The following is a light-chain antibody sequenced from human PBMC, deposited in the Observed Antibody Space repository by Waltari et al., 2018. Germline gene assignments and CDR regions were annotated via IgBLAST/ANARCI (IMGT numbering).Light chain of an antibody. V-gene: IGLV4-69*01. CDR2: VNSEGSN. Sequence: QVVLTQSPSASASLGASVKLTCTLSSGHRNYAIAWHQQQPEKGPRYLMKVNSEGSNSRGDGIPDRFSGSSSGAERYLTISRLQSEDEADYYCQAWGTGTKREFGGGTKLTVL. CDR3: QAWGTGTKRE. CDR1: SGHRNYA. J-gene: IGLJ2*01.